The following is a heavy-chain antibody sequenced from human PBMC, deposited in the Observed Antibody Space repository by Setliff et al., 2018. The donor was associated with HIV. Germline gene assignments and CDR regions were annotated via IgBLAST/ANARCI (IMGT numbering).Heavy chain of an antibody. CDR3: ARGRGGYFGGGRYYNLPYFDS. V-gene: IGHV5-51*01. CDR2: LYFGDSVP. Sequence: PGESLKISCKTSGSSFSTYWVGWVRQMPGKGLEWLGILYFGDSVPKYNPSFEGQVTISADKSIKTAFLQWRSLKTSDTAIYYCARGRGGYFGGGRYYNLPYFDSWGQGTLVTVSS. D-gene: IGHD2-15*01. J-gene: IGHJ4*02. CDR1: GSSFSTYW.